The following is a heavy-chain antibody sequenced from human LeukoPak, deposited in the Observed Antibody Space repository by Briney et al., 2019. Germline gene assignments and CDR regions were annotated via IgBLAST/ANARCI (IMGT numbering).Heavy chain of an antibody. CDR3: ARGCSGGSCYSINY. CDR2: IAFDGSRK. V-gene: IGHV3-30*03. J-gene: IGHJ4*02. D-gene: IGHD2-15*01. Sequence: GGSLRLSCAASGFTFSGYGMHWVRQAPGKGLEWVTGIAFDGSRKHYADSVKGRFTISRDNSKNTLYLQMNSLRAEDTAVYYCARGCSGGSCYSINYWGQGTLVTVSS. CDR1: GFTFSGYG.